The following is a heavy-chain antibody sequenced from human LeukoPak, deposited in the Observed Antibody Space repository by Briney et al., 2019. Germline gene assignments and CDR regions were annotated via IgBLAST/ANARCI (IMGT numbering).Heavy chain of an antibody. CDR3: ARDRYYGSGSYYYYGMDV. J-gene: IGHJ6*02. CDR1: GFIFPTYW. Sequence: PGGSLRLSCAASGFIFPTYWMHWVRQAPGKGLVWVSSISSSSSYIYYADSVKGRFTISRDNAKNSLYLQMNSLRAEDTAVYYCARDRYYGSGSYYYYGMDVWGQGTTVTVSS. D-gene: IGHD3-10*01. V-gene: IGHV3-21*01. CDR2: ISSSSSYI.